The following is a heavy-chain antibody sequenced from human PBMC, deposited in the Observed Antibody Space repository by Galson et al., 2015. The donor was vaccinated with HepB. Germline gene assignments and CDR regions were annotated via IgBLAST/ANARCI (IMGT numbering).Heavy chain of an antibody. D-gene: IGHD3-10*01. V-gene: IGHV3-30-3*01. Sequence: SLRLSCAASGFTFSSSDIHWVRQAPGKGLEWVAVMSSDGSNKYYADSVKGRFTISRDNSENTLFLQMNSLRGEDTAVYYCARDLGAGKYFDHWGQGILVTVSS. J-gene: IGHJ4*02. CDR3: ARDLGAGKYFDH. CDR1: GFTFSSSD. CDR2: MSSDGSNK.